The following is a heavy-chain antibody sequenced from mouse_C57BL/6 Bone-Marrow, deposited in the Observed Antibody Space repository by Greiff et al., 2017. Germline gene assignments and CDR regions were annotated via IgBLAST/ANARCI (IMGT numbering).Heavy chain of an antibody. CDR1: GYTFTSYG. Sequence: VQLQQSGAELARPGASVKLSCKASGYTFTSYGISWVKQRTGQGLEWIGEIYPRSGYTNYNEKFKGKATLPVDKSSSTAYIELRSLTSEDAAVDFCGQYYGTTYWGQGTLVTVSA. CDR2: IYPRSGYT. J-gene: IGHJ3*01. V-gene: IGHV1-81*01. CDR3: GQYYGTTY. D-gene: IGHD1-1*01.